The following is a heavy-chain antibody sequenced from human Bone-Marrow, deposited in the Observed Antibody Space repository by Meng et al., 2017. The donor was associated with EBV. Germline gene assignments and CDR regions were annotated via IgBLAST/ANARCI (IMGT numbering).Heavy chain of an antibody. CDR3: AREGRYFYHSSGVDY. CDR2: IYYSGST. J-gene: IGHJ4*02. CDR1: GGSTCSSRYY. V-gene: IGHV4-39*07. D-gene: IGHD3-22*01. Sequence: HLCLAECVPRRVKPPDTLSTACTASGGSTCSSRYYWGGSHQPTGRGLESIWSIYYSGSTTSNPSLKRRVTISIDTSKNQFSLKLSSLTAADTAVYYCAREGRYFYHSSGVDYWGQGTLVTVSS.